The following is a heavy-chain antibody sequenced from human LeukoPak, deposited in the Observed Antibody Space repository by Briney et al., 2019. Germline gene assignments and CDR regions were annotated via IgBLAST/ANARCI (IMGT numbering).Heavy chain of an antibody. D-gene: IGHD3-10*01. CDR3: ATALVRGVIIRGYIDY. V-gene: IGHV1-24*01. CDR2: FDPEDGET. CDR1: GYTLTELS. J-gene: IGHJ4*02. Sequence: ASVKVSCKVSGYTLTELSMHWVRQAPGRGLEWMGGFDPEDGETIYAQKFQGRVSMTEDTSTDTAYMELSSLRSEDTAVYYCATALVRGVIIRGYIDYWGQGTLVTVSS.